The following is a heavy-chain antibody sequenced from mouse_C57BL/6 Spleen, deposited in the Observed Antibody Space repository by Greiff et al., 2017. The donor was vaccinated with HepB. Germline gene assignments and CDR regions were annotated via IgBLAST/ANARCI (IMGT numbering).Heavy chain of an antibody. CDR1: GYAFSSYW. V-gene: IGHV1-80*01. D-gene: IGHD1-1*01. J-gene: IGHJ1*03. Sequence: VKLQESGAELVKPGASVKISCKASGYAFSSYWMNWVKQRPGKGLEWIGQIYPGDGDTNYNGKFKGKAKLTADKSSSTAYMQLSSLTSEDSAVYFFARWITTVVATRYFDVWGTGTTVTVSS. CDR2: IYPGDGDT. CDR3: ARWITTVVATRYFDV.